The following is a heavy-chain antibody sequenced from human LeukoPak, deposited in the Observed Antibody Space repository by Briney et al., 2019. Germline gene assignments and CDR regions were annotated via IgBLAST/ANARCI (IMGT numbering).Heavy chain of an antibody. V-gene: IGHV3-23*01. D-gene: IGHD3-16*01. CDR2: TSGSGGST. CDR3: AKMGGVSESNARTFDP. CDR1: GFTFSSFG. J-gene: IGHJ5*02. Sequence: PGGSLRLSCAASGFTFSSFGMSWVRQAPGKGLEWVSGTSGSGGSTYYADSVKGRFTISRDNSKNTLYLQMKSLRVEDTALYHCAKMGGVSESNARTFDPWGQGTLVTVSS.